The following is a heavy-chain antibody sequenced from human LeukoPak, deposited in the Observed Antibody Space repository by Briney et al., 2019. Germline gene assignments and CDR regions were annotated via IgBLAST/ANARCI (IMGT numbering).Heavy chain of an antibody. CDR1: GGSISSYY. Sequence: SETLSLTCTVSGGSISSYYRSWIRQPPGKGLEWIGYIYYSGSTNYNPSLKSRVTISVDTSKNQFSLKLSSVTAADTAVYYCARVSIVASMDVWGKGTTVTVSS. CDR2: IYYSGST. D-gene: IGHD5-12*01. V-gene: IGHV4-59*01. CDR3: ARVSIVASMDV. J-gene: IGHJ6*04.